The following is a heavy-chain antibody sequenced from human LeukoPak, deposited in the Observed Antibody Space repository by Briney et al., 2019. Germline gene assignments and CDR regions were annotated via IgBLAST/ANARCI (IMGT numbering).Heavy chain of an antibody. V-gene: IGHV3-15*01. CDR2: IKSKSERGTT. CDR3: TSNLYCSTSSCYTLDN. CDR1: GFTFSNGW. J-gene: IGHJ4*02. D-gene: IGHD2-2*02. Sequence: WGSLRLSCAASGFTFSNGWMSWVRQAPGKGLEWVGRIKSKSERGTTDYAAPVKGRFTISRDGSTNTVYLHMNSLKTEDTAVYFCTSNLYCSTSSCYTLDNWGQGTVVAVS.